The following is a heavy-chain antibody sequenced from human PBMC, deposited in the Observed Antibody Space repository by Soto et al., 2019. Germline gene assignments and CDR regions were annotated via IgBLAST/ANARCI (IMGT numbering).Heavy chain of an antibody. J-gene: IGHJ4*02. Sequence: GGSLRLSCAASGVRLSSYAMSWARQAPGKGLEWVANIKEDGGEKYYVDSVEGRFTISRDNAKNSLYLQMNSLRAEDTAVYFCVSDGYSGNDWAFDFWGQGALVTVSS. V-gene: IGHV3-7*01. CDR1: GVRLSSYA. CDR2: IKEDGGEK. CDR3: VSDGYSGNDWAFDF. D-gene: IGHD5-12*01.